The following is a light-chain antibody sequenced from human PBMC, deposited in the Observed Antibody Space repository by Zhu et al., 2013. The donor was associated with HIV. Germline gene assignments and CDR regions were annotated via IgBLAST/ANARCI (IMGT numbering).Light chain of an antibody. Sequence: EIVLTQSPATLSLSPGERAALSCRASQSVFSNVAWYQQKPGQAPRLLIYGASSRANGIPDRFSGGGSGSDFTLTISRLEPEDFATYYCQQANSFPYSFGQGTKLEIK. J-gene: IGKJ2*03. V-gene: IGKV3D-20*02. CDR2: GAS. CDR1: QSVFSN. CDR3: QQANSFPYS.